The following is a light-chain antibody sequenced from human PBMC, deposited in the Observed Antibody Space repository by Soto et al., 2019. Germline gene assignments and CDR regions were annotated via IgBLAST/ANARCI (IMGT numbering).Light chain of an antibody. CDR3: QHYNTYPWT. CDR1: QSISSW. J-gene: IGKJ1*01. V-gene: IGKV1-5*03. Sequence: DIQMTQSPSILSASVGDRVTITCRASQSISSWLAWYQQKPGKAPNLLIHKASHLESGVPLRFSGSGPGTEFTLTISSLQPGDFATYYCQHYNTYPWTFGQGTKVEIK. CDR2: KAS.